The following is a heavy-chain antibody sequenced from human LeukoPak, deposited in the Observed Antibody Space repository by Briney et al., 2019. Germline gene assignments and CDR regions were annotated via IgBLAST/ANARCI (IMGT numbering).Heavy chain of an antibody. CDR3: ARGLHTQIPHSSGWDPFDY. CDR2: INPSGGST. D-gene: IGHD6-19*01. Sequence: ASVKVSCKASGYTFTSYYMHWVRQAPGQGLEWMGIINPSGGSTSYAQKFQGRVTMTRDTSTSTVYMELSSLRSEDTAVYYCARGLHTQIPHSSGWDPFDYWGQGTLVTVSS. J-gene: IGHJ4*02. V-gene: IGHV1-46*01. CDR1: GYTFTSYY.